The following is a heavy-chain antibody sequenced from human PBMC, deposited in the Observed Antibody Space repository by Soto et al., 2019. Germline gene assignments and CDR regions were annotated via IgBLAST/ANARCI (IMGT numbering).Heavy chain of an antibody. CDR1: GGTFSSYA. Sequence: SVKVSCKASGGTFSSYAISWVRQAPGQGLEWMGGIIPIFGTANYAQKFQGRVTITADESTSTAYMELSSLRSEDTAVYYCARDLYDFWSGRGDYYYGMDVWGQGTTVTVSS. CDR2: IIPIFGTA. D-gene: IGHD3-3*01. V-gene: IGHV1-69*13. J-gene: IGHJ6*02. CDR3: ARDLYDFWSGRGDYYYGMDV.